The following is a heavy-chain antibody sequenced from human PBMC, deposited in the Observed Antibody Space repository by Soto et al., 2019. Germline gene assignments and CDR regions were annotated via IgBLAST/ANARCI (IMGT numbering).Heavy chain of an antibody. CDR3: AREGGIAAAGTWDY. D-gene: IGHD6-13*01. Sequence: QVQRVQSGAEVKKPGASVKVSCKASGYTFTSYAMHWVRQAPGQRLEWMGWINAGNGNTKYSQKFQGRVTITRDTSASTAYMELSSLRSEDTAVYYCAREGGIAAAGTWDYWGQGTLVTVSS. CDR1: GYTFTSYA. V-gene: IGHV1-3*01. J-gene: IGHJ4*02. CDR2: INAGNGNT.